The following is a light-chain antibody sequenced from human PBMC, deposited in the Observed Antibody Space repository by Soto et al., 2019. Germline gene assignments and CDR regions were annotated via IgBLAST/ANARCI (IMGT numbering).Light chain of an antibody. Sequence: QSALTQPAPVSGSPGQSITISCTGTSSDVGGYNYVSWYQQHPGKAPKLMIYDVSNRPSGVSNRFSGSKSGNTASLTISGLQAKDEADYYCSSYTSSSTPHYVFGTGTKVTVL. CDR3: SSYTSSSTPHYV. CDR1: SSDVGGYNY. V-gene: IGLV2-14*01. J-gene: IGLJ1*01. CDR2: DVS.